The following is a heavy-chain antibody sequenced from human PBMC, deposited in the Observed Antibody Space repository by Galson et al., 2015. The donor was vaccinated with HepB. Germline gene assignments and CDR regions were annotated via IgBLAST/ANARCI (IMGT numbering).Heavy chain of an antibody. D-gene: IGHD3-3*01. Sequence: CAISGDSVSSNSAAWNWIRQSPSRGLEWLGRTYYRSKWYNDYAVSVKSRITINPDTSKNQFSLQPNSVTPEDTAVYYCAREGQGFWSGYYFDYWGQGTLVTVSS. J-gene: IGHJ4*02. CDR1: GDSVSSNSAA. V-gene: IGHV6-1*01. CDR3: AREGQGFWSGYYFDY. CDR2: TYYRSKWYN.